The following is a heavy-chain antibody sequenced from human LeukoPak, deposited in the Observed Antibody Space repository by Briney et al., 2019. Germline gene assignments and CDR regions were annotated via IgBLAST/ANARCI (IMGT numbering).Heavy chain of an antibody. J-gene: IGHJ4*02. V-gene: IGHV6-1*01. CDR2: TYYMSKWYN. CDR1: GDSVSSNSAA. D-gene: IGHD6-19*01. Sequence: SQTLSLTCAISGDSVSSNSAAWNWIRQSPSRGLEWLGRTYYMSKWYNDYAASVKSRITINPDESKNQFSLQLNSVTLEDTAVYYCARGWEYSSGWYYFDYWGQGTLVTVSS. CDR3: ARGWEYSSGWYYFDY.